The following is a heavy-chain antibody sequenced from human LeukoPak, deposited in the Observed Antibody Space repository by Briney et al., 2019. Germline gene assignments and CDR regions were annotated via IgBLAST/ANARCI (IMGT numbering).Heavy chain of an antibody. J-gene: IGHJ4*02. Sequence: GGSLRLSCTASAFIFSNYAMSWVRQAPGKGLEWVSSIHGSGGSTYYADSVKGRFTISRDNSKNTLYLQRNSLRAGDTALYYCANNYASGTYYIDYWGQGTLVTVSS. CDR3: ANNYASGTYYIDY. D-gene: IGHD3-10*01. CDR1: AFIFSNYA. CDR2: IHGSGGST. V-gene: IGHV3-23*01.